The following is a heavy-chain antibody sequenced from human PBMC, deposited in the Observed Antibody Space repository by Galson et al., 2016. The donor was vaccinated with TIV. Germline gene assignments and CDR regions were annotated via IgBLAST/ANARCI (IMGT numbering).Heavy chain of an antibody. J-gene: IGHJ5*02. CDR3: ARDKYCSSTTCSTHYCGGGSCSGWFDP. V-gene: IGHV4-34*01. Sequence: AVYGGSVSGYYWSWIRQSPGKGLEWIGEINHSGSTNYNPSLKSRVSISGDTSKNHFSLKLSSVTAADTAVYYCARDKYCSSTTCSTHYCGGGSCSGWFDPWGQGTLVTVSS. CDR1: GGSVSGYY. D-gene: IGHD2-2*02. CDR2: INHSGST.